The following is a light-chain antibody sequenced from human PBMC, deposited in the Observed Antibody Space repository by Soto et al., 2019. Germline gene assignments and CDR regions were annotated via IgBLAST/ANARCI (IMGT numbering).Light chain of an antibody. CDR1: QSISNN. CDR3: QQSYRSPLT. Sequence: DIPMTQSPSSLSAAVGDRVTITCRASQSISNNLNWYQQKPRKAPRLLIYGASSLQSGVPSRFSGSGSGTDFTLVISSLQPEDFTTYYCQQSYRSPLTFGGGTTVEIK. J-gene: IGKJ4*01. V-gene: IGKV1-39*01. CDR2: GAS.